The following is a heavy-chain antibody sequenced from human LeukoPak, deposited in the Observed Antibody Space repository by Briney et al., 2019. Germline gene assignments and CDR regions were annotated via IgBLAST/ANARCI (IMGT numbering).Heavy chain of an antibody. V-gene: IGHV1-18*01. CDR2: ISAYNGNT. D-gene: IGHD2-2*01. Sequence: ASVKVSCKASGYTFTSYGISWVRQAPGQGLEWMGWISAYNGNTNYAQKLQGRVTMTTDTSTSTAYMELSSLRSEDTAVYYCATDPYCSSTSCQDVWGQGTTVTVSS. J-gene: IGHJ6*02. CDR1: GYTFTSYG. CDR3: ATDPYCSSTSCQDV.